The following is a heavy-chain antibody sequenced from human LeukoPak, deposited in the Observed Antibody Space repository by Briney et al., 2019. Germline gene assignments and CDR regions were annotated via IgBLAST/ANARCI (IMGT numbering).Heavy chain of an antibody. V-gene: IGHV3-66*02. CDR2: IYSGGST. CDR3: ARGSGLYCFDY. J-gene: IGHJ4*02. CDR1: GFTLSSNY. D-gene: IGHD2-15*01. Sequence: GGSLRLSCAASGFTLSSNYMSWVRQAPGKGLEWVSVIYSGGSTYYADSVKGRFTISRDNSKNTLYLQMNSLRAEDTAVYYCARGSGLYCFDYWGQGTLVTVSS.